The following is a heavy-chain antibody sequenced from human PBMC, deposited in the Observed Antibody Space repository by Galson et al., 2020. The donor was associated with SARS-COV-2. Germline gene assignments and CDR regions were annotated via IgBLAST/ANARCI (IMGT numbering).Heavy chain of an antibody. CDR2: IRTKAYGGTT. D-gene: IGHD3-3*01. V-gene: IGHV3-49*03. Sequence: GGSLRPSCTASGFTFGDYAMSWFRQAPGKGLEWVGFIRTKAYGGTTEYAASVKGRFTISRDDSKSIAYLQMNSLKTEDTAVYYCTRYDFWSEYYFDYWGQGTLVTVSS. CDR1: GFTFGDYA. J-gene: IGHJ4*02. CDR3: TRYDFWSEYYFDY.